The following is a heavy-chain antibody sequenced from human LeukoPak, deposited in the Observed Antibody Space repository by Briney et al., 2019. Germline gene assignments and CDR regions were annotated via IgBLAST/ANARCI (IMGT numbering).Heavy chain of an antibody. CDR2: IYYSGST. V-gene: IGHV4-39*01. CDR3: ARQDNSGYPSYFQH. J-gene: IGHJ1*01. CDR1: GGSISSSSYY. D-gene: IGHD3-22*01. Sequence: SETLSLTCTVSGGSISSSSYYWGWIRQPPGKGLEWIGSIYYSGSTYYNPSLKSRVTISVDTSKNQFSLKLSSVTAADTAVYYCARQDNSGYPSYFQHWGQGTLVTVSS.